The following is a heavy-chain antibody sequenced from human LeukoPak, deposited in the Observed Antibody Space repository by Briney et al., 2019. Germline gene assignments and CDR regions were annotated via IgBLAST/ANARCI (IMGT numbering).Heavy chain of an antibody. CDR2: IYYSGST. CDR3: ARGPRWFGELSTFDY. Sequence: SQTLSLTCTVSGGSISSGDYYWSWIRQPPGKGLEWIGYIYYSGSTYYNPSLKSRVTISVDTSKNQFSLKLNSVTAADTAVYYCARGPRWFGELSTFDYWGQGTLVTVSS. V-gene: IGHV4-30-4*08. D-gene: IGHD3-10*01. CDR1: GGSISSGDYY. J-gene: IGHJ4*02.